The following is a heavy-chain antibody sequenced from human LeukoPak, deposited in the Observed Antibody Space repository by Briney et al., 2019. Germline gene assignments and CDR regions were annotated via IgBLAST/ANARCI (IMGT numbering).Heavy chain of an antibody. V-gene: IGHV3-23*01. J-gene: IGHJ4*02. D-gene: IGHD4-17*01. Sequence: GGSLRLSCAASGFTFSSYAMSRVRQAPGKGLEWVSAISGSGGSTYYADSVKGRFTISRDNSKNTLYLQMNSLRAEDTAVYYCAKVKVNTVTFFDYWGQGTLVTVSS. CDR1: GFTFSSYA. CDR2: ISGSGGST. CDR3: AKVKVNTVTFFDY.